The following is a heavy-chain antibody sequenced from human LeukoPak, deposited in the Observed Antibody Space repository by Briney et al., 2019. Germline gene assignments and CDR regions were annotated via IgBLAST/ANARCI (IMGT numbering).Heavy chain of an antibody. CDR1: GFTFSSYW. CDR2: LNGDGSST. Sequence: GGSLRLSCAASGFTFSSYWMHWVRHAPGEGLVWVSRLNGDGSSTSYLDSVRGRLTISRDNTKNTLYLHMNSLRAEDTGVYYCARERWNSGAFDIWGQGTVVTVSS. D-gene: IGHD1-7*01. CDR3: ARERWNSGAFDI. J-gene: IGHJ3*02. V-gene: IGHV3-74*01.